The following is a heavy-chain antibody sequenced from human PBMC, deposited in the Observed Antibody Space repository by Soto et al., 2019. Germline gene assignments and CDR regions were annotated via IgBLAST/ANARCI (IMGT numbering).Heavy chain of an antibody. CDR1: EFTFRSYW. V-gene: IGHV3-74*01. D-gene: IGHD1-7*01. Sequence: GGSLRLSCAASEFTFRSYWMHWVRQSPGKGLVWVSRISGDGSSANYADSVKGRFTISRDNAKNAVYLQIDSLRAEDTAVYYCARSLPGTYGAFDLWGQGTMVTVSS. J-gene: IGHJ3*01. CDR2: ISGDGSSA. CDR3: ARSLPGTYGAFDL.